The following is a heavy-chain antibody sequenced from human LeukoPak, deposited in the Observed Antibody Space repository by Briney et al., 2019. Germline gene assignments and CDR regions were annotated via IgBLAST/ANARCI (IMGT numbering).Heavy chain of an antibody. Sequence: GGSLRLSCAASGFTFSSYWMSWVRQAPAKGLEWVANVKQDGSEKYYVDSVKGRFTISRDNAKNSLNLQMNSLRAEDTAVYYCARSLAAGFDIWGQGTMVTVSS. V-gene: IGHV3-7*04. CDR3: ARSLAAGFDI. CDR2: VKQDGSEK. J-gene: IGHJ3*02. CDR1: GFTFSSYW. D-gene: IGHD6-25*01.